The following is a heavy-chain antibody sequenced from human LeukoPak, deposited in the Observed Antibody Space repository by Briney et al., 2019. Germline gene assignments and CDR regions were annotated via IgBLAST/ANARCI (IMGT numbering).Heavy chain of an antibody. CDR2: IYYSGST. V-gene: IGHV4-39*01. J-gene: IGHJ5*02. CDR1: GGSISSSSYY. CDR3: ARHVRKLEQRRWFDP. D-gene: IGHD1/OR15-1a*01. Sequence: PSETLSLTCTVSGGSISSSSYYWGWIRQPPGKGLEWIGSIYYSGSTYYNPSLKSRVTISVDTSKNQFSLKLSSVTAADTAVYYCARHVRKLEQRRWFDPWGQGTLVTVSS.